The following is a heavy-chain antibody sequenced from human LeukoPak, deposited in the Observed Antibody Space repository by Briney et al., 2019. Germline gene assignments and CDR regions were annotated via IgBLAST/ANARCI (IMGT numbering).Heavy chain of an antibody. CDR2: IYYSGST. D-gene: IGHD6-6*01. J-gene: IGHJ5*02. CDR1: GGSISSYY. CDR3: ARRRSGTSSEFDP. V-gene: IGHV4-59*08. Sequence: TSETLSLTCTVSGGSISSYYWSWIRQPPGKGLEWIGYIYYSGSTNYNPSLKSRVTISVDTSKNQFSLKLSSVTAADTAVYYCARRRSGTSSEFDPWGQGTLVTVSS.